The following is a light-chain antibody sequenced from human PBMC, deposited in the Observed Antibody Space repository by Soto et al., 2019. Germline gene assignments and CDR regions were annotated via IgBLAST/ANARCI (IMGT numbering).Light chain of an antibody. V-gene: IGLV1-47*01. CDR1: SSNIGSNY. CDR3: AAWDDSLSGVV. Sequence: QSVLTQPPSASGTPGQRVTISCSGSSSNIGSNYVYWYQQLPGTAPKLLIYRNNQRPSGVPDRFSGSKSGTSVSLAISGLRSEDEANYYCAAWDDSLSGVVFGGGTK. J-gene: IGLJ3*02. CDR2: RNN.